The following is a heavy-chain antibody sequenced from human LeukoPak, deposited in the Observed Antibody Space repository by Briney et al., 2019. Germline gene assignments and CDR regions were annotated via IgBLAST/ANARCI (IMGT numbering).Heavy chain of an antibody. V-gene: IGHV4-59*08. Sequence: SETLSLTCTVSGGSISSYYWSWIRQPPGKGPEWIGYIYYSGSTNYNPSLKSRVTISVDTSKNQFSLELSSVTAADTAVYYCARHAYGDPLDYWGQGTLVTVSS. CDR1: GGSISSYY. CDR2: IYYSGST. CDR3: ARHAYGDPLDY. D-gene: IGHD4-17*01. J-gene: IGHJ4*02.